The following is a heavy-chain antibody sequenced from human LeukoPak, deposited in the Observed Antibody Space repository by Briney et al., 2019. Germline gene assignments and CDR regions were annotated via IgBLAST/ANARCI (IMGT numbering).Heavy chain of an antibody. D-gene: IGHD1/OR15-1a*01. CDR1: GFTFNNYW. CDR2: IRQDGNEK. V-gene: IGHV3-7*01. J-gene: IGHJ4*01. CDR3: ARDGTEPGLYFDL. Sequence: PGGSLSLSCTVSGFTFNNYWMNWVRQAPGKGLGWVASIRQDGNEKSYVDSLKGRFTISRDNAKNSLYLQMSSLRAEDTAVYYCARDGTEPGLYFDLWGQVTLVTVSS.